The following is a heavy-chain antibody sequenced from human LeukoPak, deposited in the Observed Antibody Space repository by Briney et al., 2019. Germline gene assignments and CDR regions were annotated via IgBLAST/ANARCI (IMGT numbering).Heavy chain of an antibody. Sequence: SQTLSLTCTVSGGSISSGGYYWRWIRQHPGKGLEWIGYIYYSGSTYYNPSLKSRVTISVDTSKNQFSLKLSSVTAADTAVYYCARACPVGDWFDPWGQGTLVTVSS. CDR1: GGSISSGGYY. J-gene: IGHJ5*02. V-gene: IGHV4-31*03. CDR2: IYYSGST. CDR3: ARACPVGDWFDP.